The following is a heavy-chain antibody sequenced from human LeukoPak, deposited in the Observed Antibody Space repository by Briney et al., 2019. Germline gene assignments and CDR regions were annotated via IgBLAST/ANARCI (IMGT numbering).Heavy chain of an antibody. CDR3: TTARASSIRGAGGGY. Sequence: GGSLRLSCAASGFSFNDAWMSWVRQAPGKGLEWIGRIKSKTDGGTIDYAAPVKGRFTVSRDDSKNTLYLQMNSLKTEDTAVYYCTTARASSIRGAGGGYWGQGTLVTVSS. CDR2: IKSKTDGGTI. V-gene: IGHV3-15*01. J-gene: IGHJ4*02. D-gene: IGHD3-10*01. CDR1: GFSFNDAW.